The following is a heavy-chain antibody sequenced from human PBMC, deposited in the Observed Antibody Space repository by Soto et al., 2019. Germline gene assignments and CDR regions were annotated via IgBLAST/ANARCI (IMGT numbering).Heavy chain of an antibody. CDR2: ISRKGDNT. Sequence: GGSRRLSCSASGFTFSSHAMHWVRQAPGQGLEYLSAISRKGDNTYYADSVKGRFTFSRDNSKNTLYLQMTSLRTEDTGVYYCVKVIYDSGWYGFYFDYWGQGTLVTVSS. J-gene: IGHJ4*02. CDR1: GFTFSSHA. CDR3: VKVIYDSGWYGFYFDY. V-gene: IGHV3-64D*06. D-gene: IGHD6-19*01.